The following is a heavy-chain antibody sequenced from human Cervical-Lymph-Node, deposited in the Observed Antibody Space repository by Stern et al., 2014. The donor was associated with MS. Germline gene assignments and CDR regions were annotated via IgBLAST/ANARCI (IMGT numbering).Heavy chain of an antibody. CDR1: GFTVSNNY. CDR3: ARAIFGVNTAAMAPDAFDT. J-gene: IGHJ3*02. V-gene: IGHV3-53*01. Sequence: EVQLEESGGGLIQPGGSLRLSCAAPGFTVSNNYMSWVRQAPGKGLEWVSLIYTDDSTYYAGSVKGRFPISRDSSKNKLFLQMNSLRAEDTAVYYCARAIFGVNTAAMAPDAFDTWGQGTMVTVSS. CDR2: IYTDDST. D-gene: IGHD3-3*01.